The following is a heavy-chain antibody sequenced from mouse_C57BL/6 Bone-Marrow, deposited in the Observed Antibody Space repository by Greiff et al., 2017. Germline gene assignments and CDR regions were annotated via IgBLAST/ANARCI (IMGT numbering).Heavy chain of an antibody. CDR1: GFTFSDYY. J-gene: IGHJ4*01. Sequence: EVMLVESEGGLVQPGSSMKLSCTASGFTFSDYYMAWVRQVPEKGLEWVANINYDGSSTYYLDSLKSRFIISRDNAKNILYLQMSSLKSEDTATYYCARGGGKDYAMDYWGQGTSVTVSS. CDR2: INYDGSST. CDR3: ARGGGKDYAMDY. V-gene: IGHV5-16*01.